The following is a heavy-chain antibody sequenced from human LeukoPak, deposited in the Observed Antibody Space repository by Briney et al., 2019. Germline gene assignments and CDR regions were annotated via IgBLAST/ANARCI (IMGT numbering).Heavy chain of an antibody. CDR2: IYYSGST. J-gene: IGHJ6*02. D-gene: IGHD6-13*01. Sequence: SETLSLTCTVSGGSISSYYWSWIRQLPGKGLEWIGYIYYSGSTNYNPSLKSRVTISVDTSKNQFSLKLSSVTAADTAVYYCARATAAAGGYYYYYYGMDVWGQGTTVTVSS. CDR1: GGSISSYY. V-gene: IGHV4-59*01. CDR3: ARATAAAGGYYYYYYGMDV.